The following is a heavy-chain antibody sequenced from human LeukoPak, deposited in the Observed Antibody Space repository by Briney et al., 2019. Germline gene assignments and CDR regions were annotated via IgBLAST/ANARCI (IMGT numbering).Heavy chain of an antibody. D-gene: IGHD2-15*01. CDR1: GFTFSSYG. CDR2: IWYDGSNK. Sequence: PGRSLRLSCAASGFTFSSYGMHWVRQAPGKGLEWVAVIWYDGSNKYYADSVKGRFTISRDNSKNTLYLQMNSLRAEDTAVYYCAKGDLYCSGGSCYHPFYLDYWGQGTLVTVSS. CDR3: AKGDLYCSGGSCYHPFYLDY. V-gene: IGHV3-33*06. J-gene: IGHJ4*02.